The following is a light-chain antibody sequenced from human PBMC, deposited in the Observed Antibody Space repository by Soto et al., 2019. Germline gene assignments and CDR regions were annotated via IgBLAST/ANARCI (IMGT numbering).Light chain of an antibody. J-gene: IGKJ3*01. CDR3: QQRSNWPPEVT. CDR2: DAS. Sequence: EIVLTQSPDTLSLSPGERATLSCRASQRVSSSLAWYQQKPGQAPRLLIYDASKRATGIPARFSGSGSGTDFTLTISSREPEDFAVYYCQQRSNWPPEVTFGPGTKVDIK. CDR1: QRVSSS. V-gene: IGKV3-11*01.